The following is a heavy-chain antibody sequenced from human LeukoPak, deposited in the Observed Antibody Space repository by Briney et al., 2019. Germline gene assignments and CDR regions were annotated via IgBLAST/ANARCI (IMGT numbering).Heavy chain of an antibody. Sequence: GRSLRLSCAASGFTFDDYGMSWVRQAPGQGLKWGAGIHWNGGSTGYVDSVKGRFTISRDNAKNSLYLQMNSLRVEDTALYYCARGGLGYSYDSSGYQSRAYYFDYWGQGTLVTVSS. CDR3: ARGGLGYSYDSSGYQSRAYYFDY. CDR2: IHWNGGST. CDR1: GFTFDDYG. V-gene: IGHV3-20*04. D-gene: IGHD3-22*01. J-gene: IGHJ4*02.